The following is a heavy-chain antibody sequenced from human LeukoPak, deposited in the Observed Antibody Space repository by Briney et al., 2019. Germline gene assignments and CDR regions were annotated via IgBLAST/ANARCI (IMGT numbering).Heavy chain of an antibody. V-gene: IGHV7-4-1*02. D-gene: IGHD2-15*01. Sequence: ASVKVSCKASGYTFTSYAMNWVRQAPGQGLEWMGWINTNTGNPTYAQGFTGRFVFSLDTSVSTAYLQMSSLRAEDTAVYYCAKGTLNPMEVGYFDLWGRGALVIVSS. J-gene: IGHJ2*01. CDR3: AKGTLNPMEVGYFDL. CDR1: GYTFTSYA. CDR2: INTNTGNP.